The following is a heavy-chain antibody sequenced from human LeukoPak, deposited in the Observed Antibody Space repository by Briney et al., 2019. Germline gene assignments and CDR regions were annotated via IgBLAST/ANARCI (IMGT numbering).Heavy chain of an antibody. CDR3: ARVFRSSGYYRPFDY. Sequence: SETLSLTCAVYGGSFSGYYGSWIREPPGKGLEWIGEINHSGSTNYNPSLKSRVTISVDTSKNQFSLKLSSVTAADTAVYYCARVFRSSGYYRPFDYWGQGTLVTVSS. CDR2: INHSGST. J-gene: IGHJ4*02. D-gene: IGHD3-22*01. CDR1: GGSFSGYY. V-gene: IGHV4-34*01.